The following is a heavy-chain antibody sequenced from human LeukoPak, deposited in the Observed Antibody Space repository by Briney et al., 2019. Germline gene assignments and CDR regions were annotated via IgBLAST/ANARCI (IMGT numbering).Heavy chain of an antibody. V-gene: IGHV4-34*01. Sequence: SETLSLTCAVYGGSFSGYYWSWIRQPPGKGLEWIGEINHSGSTNYDPSLKSRVTISVDTSRNQFSLKLSSVTAADTAVYYCARTGYCSGGSCPHYYYYYYMDVWGKGTTVTVSS. CDR1: GGSFSGYY. J-gene: IGHJ6*03. CDR2: INHSGST. D-gene: IGHD2-15*01. CDR3: ARTGYCSGGSCPHYYYYYYMDV.